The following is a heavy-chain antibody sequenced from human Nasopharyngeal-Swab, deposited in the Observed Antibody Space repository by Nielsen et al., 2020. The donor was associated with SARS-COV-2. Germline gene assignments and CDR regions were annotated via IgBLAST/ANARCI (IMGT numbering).Heavy chain of an antibody. CDR1: GFIFSTYT. J-gene: IGHJ4*02. Sequence: GGSLRLSCAASGFIFSTYTMNWVRQAPGKGLEWLSSIRSSTSYIYYADSVKGRFTISRDNAKNSLYLQMNNLRTEDTAVYYCATSGYSSGWIFWGQGTLVTVSS. V-gene: IGHV3-21*01. CDR3: ATSGYSSGWIF. CDR2: IRSSTSYI. D-gene: IGHD6-19*01.